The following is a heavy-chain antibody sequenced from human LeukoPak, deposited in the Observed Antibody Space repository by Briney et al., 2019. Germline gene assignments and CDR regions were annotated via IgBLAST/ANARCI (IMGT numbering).Heavy chain of an antibody. CDR1: GDTFSSDA. CDR2: IIPIFGTA. J-gene: IGHJ6*04. CDR3: AGGLGSYSVGYYYCYGMDV. D-gene: IGHD3-10*01. Sequence: SVKVSCKASGDTFSSDAISWVRQAPGQGLEWMGGIIPIFGTANYAQKFQGRVTITADKSTSTAYMELGSLRSEDTAVYYCAGGLGSYSVGYYYCYGMDVWGKGTTVTVSS. V-gene: IGHV1-69*06.